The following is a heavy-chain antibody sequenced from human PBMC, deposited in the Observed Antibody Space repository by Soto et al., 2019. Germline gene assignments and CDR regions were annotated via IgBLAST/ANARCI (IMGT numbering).Heavy chain of an antibody. J-gene: IGHJ6*02. Sequence: GGSLRLSCAASGFTFSNYAMSWVRQAPGKGLEWVSSISSSGENTYYADSVKGRITISRDNSENMLYLQMNSLRAEDTAVYYCARDLERVRGVILTYYYGMDVWGQGTTVTVSS. CDR2: ISSSGENT. CDR1: GFTFSNYA. V-gene: IGHV3-23*01. CDR3: ARDLERVRGVILTYYYGMDV. D-gene: IGHD3-10*01.